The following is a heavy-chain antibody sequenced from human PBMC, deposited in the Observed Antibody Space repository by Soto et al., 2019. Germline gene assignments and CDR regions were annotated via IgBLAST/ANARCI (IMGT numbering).Heavy chain of an antibody. CDR3: ARESSGSYYFDY. J-gene: IGHJ4*02. Sequence: GGSLRLSCAASGFTFSSYAMHWVRQAPGKGLEWVAGISYDGSNKYYADSVKGRFTISRDNSKNTLYLQMNSLRAEDTAVYYCARESSGSYYFDYWGQGTLVTVSS. D-gene: IGHD1-26*01. CDR1: GFTFSSYA. CDR2: ISYDGSNK. V-gene: IGHV3-30*04.